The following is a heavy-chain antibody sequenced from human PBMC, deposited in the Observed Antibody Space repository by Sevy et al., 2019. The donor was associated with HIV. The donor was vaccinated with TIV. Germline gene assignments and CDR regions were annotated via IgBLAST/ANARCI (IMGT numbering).Heavy chain of an antibody. V-gene: IGHV3-21*01. CDR3: ARPYGSGSWEAFDI. CDR1: GFTFSTYT. D-gene: IGHD3-10*01. J-gene: IGHJ3*02. Sequence: GGSLRLSCAASGFTFSTYTMNWVRQAPGKGLEWVASISSSSNYIYYADSVKGRFTISRDNAKNSLYLQMNSLRAEDTAVYHCARPYGSGSWEAFDIWGPGTMVTVSS. CDR2: ISSSSNYI.